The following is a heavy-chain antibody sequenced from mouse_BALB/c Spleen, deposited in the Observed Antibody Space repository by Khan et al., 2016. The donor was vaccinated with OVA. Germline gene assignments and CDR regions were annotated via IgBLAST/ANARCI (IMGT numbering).Heavy chain of an antibody. J-gene: IGHJ3*01. Sequence: QVQLKESGPGLVQPSQSLSITCTVSGFSLTSYGVHWVRQSPGKGLEWLGVIWSGGITDYSAAFISRLSISKDNSKSQVFFKMNSLQANDTAIYYCDRNYDDDEGLAYWGQGTLVTVSA. V-gene: IGHV2-2*02. CDR2: IWSGGIT. CDR3: DRNYDDDEGLAY. D-gene: IGHD2-4*01. CDR1: GFSLTSYG.